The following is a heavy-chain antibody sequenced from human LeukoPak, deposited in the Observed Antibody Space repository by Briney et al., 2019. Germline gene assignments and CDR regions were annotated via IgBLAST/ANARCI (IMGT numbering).Heavy chain of an antibody. CDR1: GFTFSNYA. J-gene: IGHJ4*02. D-gene: IGHD6-19*01. Sequence: PGGSLRLSCAASGFTFSNYAMNWVRQAPGKGLEWVSAISGSGGGTFYADSVKGRFTISRDNSKNTLYLQMNSLRAEDTAVYYCAKYVGQWLPPLFDYWGQGTLVTVSS. V-gene: IGHV3-23*01. CDR2: ISGSGGGT. CDR3: AKYVGQWLPPLFDY.